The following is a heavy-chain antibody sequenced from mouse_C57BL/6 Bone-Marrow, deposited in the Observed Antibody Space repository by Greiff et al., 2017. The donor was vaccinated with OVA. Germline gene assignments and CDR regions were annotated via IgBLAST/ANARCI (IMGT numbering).Heavy chain of an antibody. J-gene: IGHJ4*01. Sequence: EVHLVESGGGLVQSGRSLRLSCATSGFTFSDFYMEWVRQAPGKGLEWIAASRNKANDYTTEYSASVKGRFSVSRDTSQSILYLQMHALRAEDTAIYYCARGTRRYAMDYWGQGTSVTVSS. CDR3: ARGTRRYAMDY. CDR1: GFTFSDFY. V-gene: IGHV7-1*01. CDR2: SRNKANDYTT. D-gene: IGHD3-1*01.